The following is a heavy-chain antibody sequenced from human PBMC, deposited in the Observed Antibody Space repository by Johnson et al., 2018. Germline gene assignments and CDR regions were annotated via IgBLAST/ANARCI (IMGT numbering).Heavy chain of an antibody. CDR2: IWDDGINK. D-gene: IGHD4-11*01. J-gene: IGHJ6*02. Sequence: QVQLVESGGGVVQPRRSLRLSCATSGFTFSSYGMHWVRQAPGKGLEWVAVIWDDGINKYYADSVKGRFTISRDNSKNTLYLQLNSLRAEDTAVYYWARGYSNPRHGIDVWGQGTTVTVSS. CDR3: ARGYSNPRHGIDV. CDR1: GFTFSSYG. V-gene: IGHV3-33*01.